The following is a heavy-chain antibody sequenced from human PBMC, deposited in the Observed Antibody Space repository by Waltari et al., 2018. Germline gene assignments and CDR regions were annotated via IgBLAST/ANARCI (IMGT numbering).Heavy chain of an antibody. CDR3: ARVSSWRGSTRDYYYMDV. D-gene: IGHD3-3*01. V-gene: IGHV4-39*07. CDR2: IYYSGDT. CDR1: GDSISSTSFY. J-gene: IGHJ6*03. Sequence: QIKLQESGPGLVKPSGTLSLTCSVSGDSISSTSFYWGWIRQAPGKGLEWIGNIYYSGDTYYNPSLKSRVTISVDTSKDQFSLRLHSVTAADTAVYFCARVSSWRGSTRDYYYMDVWGKGTSVIISS.